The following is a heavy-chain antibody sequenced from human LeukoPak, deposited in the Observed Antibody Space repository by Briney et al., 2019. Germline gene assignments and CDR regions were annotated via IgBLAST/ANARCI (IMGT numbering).Heavy chain of an antibody. CDR2: IYPGDSDT. J-gene: IGHJ4*02. D-gene: IGHD5-18*01. V-gene: IGHV5-51*01. CDR3: ARRRYYSYGYLRTGAFDY. Sequence: KDGESLKISCKGSGYSSTSYWIGWVRQMPGKGLEWMGIIYPGDSDTRCSPSFQGQVTISADKSISTAYLQWSSLKASDTAMYYCARRRYYSYGYLRTGAFDYWGQGTLVTVSS. CDR1: GYSSTSYW.